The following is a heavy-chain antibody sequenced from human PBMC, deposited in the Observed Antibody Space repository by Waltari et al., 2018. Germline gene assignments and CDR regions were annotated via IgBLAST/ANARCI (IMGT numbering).Heavy chain of an antibody. J-gene: IGHJ6*03. D-gene: IGHD2-2*01. CDR1: GFTFGDYA. Sequence: EVQLVESGGGLVQPGRSLRLSCTASGFTFGDYAMSWVRQAPGKGLEWVGFIRSKAYGGTTEYAASVKGRFTISRDDSKSIAYLQMNSLKTEDTAVYYCTRAPIVVVPAAIEGDPPDGYYMDVWGKGTTVTVSS. CDR3: TRAPIVVVPAAIEGDPPDGYYMDV. V-gene: IGHV3-49*04. CDR2: IRSKAYGGTT.